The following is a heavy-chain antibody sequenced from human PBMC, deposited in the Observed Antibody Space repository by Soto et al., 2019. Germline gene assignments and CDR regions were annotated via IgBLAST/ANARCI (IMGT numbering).Heavy chain of an antibody. J-gene: IGHJ4*02. CDR3: TRDQSGASIY. CDR1: GFTVSSAY. CDR2: IYSGGST. D-gene: IGHD6-25*01. Sequence: GGSLRLSCAASGFTVSSAYMSWVRQGPGKGLEWISAIYSGGSTYYADSVEGRFTISRDSSKNTLFLQMNSLSAEDTAVYYCTRDQSGASIYWGQGTPVTVSS. V-gene: IGHV3-53*01.